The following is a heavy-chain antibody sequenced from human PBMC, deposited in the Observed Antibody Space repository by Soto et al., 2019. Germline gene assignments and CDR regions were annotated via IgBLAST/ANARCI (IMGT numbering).Heavy chain of an antibody. D-gene: IGHD6-13*01. J-gene: IGHJ6*03. Sequence: SGPTLVNPTQTLTLTCTFSGFSLSTSGMCVSWIRQPPGKALEWLARIDWDDDKYYSTSLKTRLTISKDTSKNQVVLTMTNMDPVDTATYYCARIRKGIAAAGSVWYYYYYMDVWGRGTTVTVSS. CDR2: IDWDDDK. V-gene: IGHV2-70*11. CDR1: GFSLSTSGMC. CDR3: ARIRKGIAAAGSVWYYYYYMDV.